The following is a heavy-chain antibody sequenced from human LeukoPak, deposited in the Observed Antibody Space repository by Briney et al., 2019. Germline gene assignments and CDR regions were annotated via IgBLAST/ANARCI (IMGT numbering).Heavy chain of an antibody. CDR1: GHIVSGNY. J-gene: IGHJ5*02. CDR3: AKDLRGYSYGLDNWFDP. V-gene: IGHV3-66*01. D-gene: IGHD5-18*01. CDR2: IFSDGTT. Sequence: GGSLRLSCAASGHIVSGNYMSWVRQGPGKGLEWISVIFSDGTTHYADSVKGRFTISRDNSKNTLYLQMNSLRAEDTAVYYCAKDLRGYSYGLDNWFDPWGQGTLVTVSS.